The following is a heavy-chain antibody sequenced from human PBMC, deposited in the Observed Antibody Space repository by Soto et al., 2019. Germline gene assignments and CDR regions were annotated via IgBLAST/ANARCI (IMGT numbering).Heavy chain of an antibody. CDR3: AKIAIFGVLNLPYFDS. CDR1: GFTFSNYA. CDR2: ISGNHVST. V-gene: IGHV3-23*01. J-gene: IGHJ4*02. Sequence: HPGGSLRLSCAASGFTFSNYAMSWVRQAPGKGLEWVSTISGNHVSTYYTDSVKGRFTISRDNSKNTLYLQMNSLRAEDTAVYYCAKIAIFGVLNLPYFDSWGQGSLVTVSS. D-gene: IGHD3-3*01.